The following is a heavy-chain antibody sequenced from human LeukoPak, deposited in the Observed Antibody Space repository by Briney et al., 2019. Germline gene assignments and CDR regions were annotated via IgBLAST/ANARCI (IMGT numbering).Heavy chain of an antibody. D-gene: IGHD4-17*01. Sequence: PGGSLRLSCAASGFTFSSFTMNWVRQAPGKGLEWVSSISSTSTYIHYADSVKGRFTISRDNAKNSLYLQMNSLRAEDTAVYYCARFDYPDYLAFDYWGQGTLVTVSS. CDR3: ARFDYPDYLAFDY. CDR1: GFTFSSFT. V-gene: IGHV3-21*01. J-gene: IGHJ4*02. CDR2: ISSTSTYI.